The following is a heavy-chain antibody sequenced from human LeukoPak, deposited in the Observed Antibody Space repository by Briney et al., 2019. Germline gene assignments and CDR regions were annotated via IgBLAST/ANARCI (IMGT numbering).Heavy chain of an antibody. CDR1: GVTFDLYA. Sequence: GGSLRLSCAVSGVTFDLYALSWVRQAPGKGLEWVSAISVAGTVTDYADSVRGRFIISRDKSKNTLYLQMHSLRPDDTAVYYCAKDIFWTGSVDSNFCMDVWGKGTTVTVSS. CDR2: ISVAGTVT. J-gene: IGHJ6*03. D-gene: IGHD3/OR15-3a*01. V-gene: IGHV3-23*01. CDR3: AKDIFWTGSVDSNFCMDV.